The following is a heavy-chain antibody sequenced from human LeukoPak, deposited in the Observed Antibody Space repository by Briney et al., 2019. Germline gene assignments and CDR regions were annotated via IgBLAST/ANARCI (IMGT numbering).Heavy chain of an antibody. J-gene: IGHJ5*02. CDR2: ISAYNGNT. CDR3: ARGRAGYSSSWYEA. D-gene: IGHD6-13*01. CDR1: GYTFTDYY. Sequence: ASVKVSCKASGYTFTDYYMHWVRQAPGQGLEWMGWISAYNGNTNYAQKLQGRVTMTTDTSTSTAYMELRSLRSDDTAVYYCARGRAGYSSSWYEAWGQGTLVTVSS. V-gene: IGHV1-18*04.